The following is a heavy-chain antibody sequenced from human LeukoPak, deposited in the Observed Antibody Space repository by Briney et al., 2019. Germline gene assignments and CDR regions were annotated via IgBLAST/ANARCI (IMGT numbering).Heavy chain of an antibody. CDR2: INHSGST. D-gene: IGHD5-18*01. CDR3: ARGGVDTAMFLYYMDV. V-gene: IGHV4-39*07. CDR1: GGSITSTTFY. Sequence: PSETLSLTCTVSGGSITSTTFYWSWIRQPPGKGLEWIGEINHSGSTNYNPSLKSRVTISVDTSKNQFSLKLSSVTAADTAVYYCARGGVDTAMFLYYMDVWGKGTTVTVSS. J-gene: IGHJ6*03.